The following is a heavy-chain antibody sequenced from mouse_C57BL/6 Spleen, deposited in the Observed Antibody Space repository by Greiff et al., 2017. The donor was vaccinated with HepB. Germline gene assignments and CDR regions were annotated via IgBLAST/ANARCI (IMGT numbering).Heavy chain of an antibody. Sequence: QVQLQQSGPGLVQPSQSLSITCTVSGFSLTSYGVHWVRQSPGKGLEWLGVIWSGGSTDYNAAFISRLSISKDNSKSQVFFKMNSLQADDTAIYYCATSYYYREFAYWGQGTLVTVSA. CDR1: GFSLTSYG. D-gene: IGHD1-1*01. V-gene: IGHV2-2*01. CDR3: ATSYYYREFAY. J-gene: IGHJ3*01. CDR2: IWSGGST.